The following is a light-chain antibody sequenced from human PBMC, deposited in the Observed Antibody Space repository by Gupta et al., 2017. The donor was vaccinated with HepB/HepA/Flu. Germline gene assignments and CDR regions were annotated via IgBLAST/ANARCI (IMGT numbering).Light chain of an antibody. V-gene: IGLV7-46*01. CDR3: LLVYSGVVV. Sequence: QAVVTQEPSLTVSPGGTVTLTCGSSTGAVTRGHYHYWIQQKPGQAPKTLIYDTNNRLSWTPARFSGSLLGGKAALTLSGAQPEDEAEYYCLLVYSGVVVFGGGTKLTVL. CDR2: DTN. CDR1: TGAVTRGHY. J-gene: IGLJ2*01.